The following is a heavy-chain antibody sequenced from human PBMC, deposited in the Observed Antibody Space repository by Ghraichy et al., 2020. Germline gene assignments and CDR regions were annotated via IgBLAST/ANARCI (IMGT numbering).Heavy chain of an antibody. CDR1: GGSISSYY. Sequence: SETLSLTCTVSGGSISSYYWRWIRQPPGKGLEWIGYIYYSGSTNYNPSLKSRVTISVDTSKNQFSLKLSSVTAADTAVYYCAGEEYYDFWSGYLVAYWGQGTLVTVSS. J-gene: IGHJ4*02. V-gene: IGHV4-59*08. CDR3: AGEEYYDFWSGYLVAY. CDR2: IYYSGST. D-gene: IGHD3-3*01.